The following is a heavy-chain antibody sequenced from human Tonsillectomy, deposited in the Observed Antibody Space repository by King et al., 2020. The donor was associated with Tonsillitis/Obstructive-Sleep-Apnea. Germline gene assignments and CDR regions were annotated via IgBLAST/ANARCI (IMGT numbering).Heavy chain of an antibody. J-gene: IGHJ4*02. V-gene: IGHV3-7*04. Sequence: QLVQSGGGLVQPGGSLRLSCAASGFTFSSYWMSWVRQAPGKGLEWVANIHQDGREKYYVNSVKGRFTISRDNAKNSLYLQMNSLRADDTAVYYCVRDRDKGDYLDCWGQGILVTVSS. D-gene: IGHD3-16*01. CDR3: VRDRDKGDYLDC. CDR1: GFTFSSYW. CDR2: IHQDGREK.